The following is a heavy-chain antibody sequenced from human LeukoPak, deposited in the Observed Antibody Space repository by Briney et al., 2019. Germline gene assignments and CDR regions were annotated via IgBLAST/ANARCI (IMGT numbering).Heavy chain of an antibody. Sequence: GESLKISCKGSGYSFTSYWIGWVRQMPGKGLEWMGIIYPGDSDTRYSPSLQGQVTISADKSISTAYLQWSSLKASDTAMYYCARQGPTFGGVIVSFDIWGQGTMVTVSS. J-gene: IGHJ3*02. D-gene: IGHD3-16*02. CDR1: GYSFTSYW. CDR3: ARQGPTFGGVIVSFDI. V-gene: IGHV5-51*01. CDR2: IYPGDSDT.